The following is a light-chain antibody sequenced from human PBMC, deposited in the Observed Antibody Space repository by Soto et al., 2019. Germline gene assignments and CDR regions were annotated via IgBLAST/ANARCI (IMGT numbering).Light chain of an antibody. CDR2: EAS. J-gene: IGKJ5*01. V-gene: IGKV1D-12*01. CDR3: QQANSFPIT. CDR1: QGITNR. Sequence: DLQMSQSPSSVSASVGDRVTITCRASQGITNRLAWYQQKPGKAPKLLIYEASSLQSGVPSRISGSGSGTDFTLTISSLQPEDFATYYCQQANSFPITFGQGTRLEIK.